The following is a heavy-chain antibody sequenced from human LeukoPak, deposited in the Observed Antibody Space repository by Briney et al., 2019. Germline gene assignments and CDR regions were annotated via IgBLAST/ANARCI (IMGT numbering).Heavy chain of an antibody. CDR2: ISGSGGST. V-gene: IGHV3-23*01. J-gene: IGHJ4*02. CDR1: GVTVSSNY. CDR3: AKDQATHPDACRLDY. D-gene: IGHD1-26*01. Sequence: GGSLRLSCAASGVTVSSNYMSWVRQAPGKGLEWVSAISGSGGSTYYADSVKGRFTISRDNSKNTLYLQMNSLRAEDTAVYYCAKDQATHPDACRLDYWGQGTLVTVSS.